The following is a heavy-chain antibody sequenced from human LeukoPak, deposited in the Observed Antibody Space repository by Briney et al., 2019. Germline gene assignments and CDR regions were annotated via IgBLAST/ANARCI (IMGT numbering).Heavy chain of an antibody. CDR2: IYSSGST. V-gene: IGHV4-4*07. CDR1: GGSISSYY. Sequence: SEALSLTCTVSGGSISSYYWSWLRQPAGKGLGWIGRIYSSGSTNYNPSLKSRVTMSVDTSKNQFSLKLSSVTAADTAVYYCAREYGDLDYWGQGTLVTVSS. CDR3: AREYGDLDY. J-gene: IGHJ4*02. D-gene: IGHD4-17*01.